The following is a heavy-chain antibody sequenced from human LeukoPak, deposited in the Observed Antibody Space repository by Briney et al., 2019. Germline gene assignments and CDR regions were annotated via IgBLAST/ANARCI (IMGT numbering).Heavy chain of an antibody. CDR3: ATGAAARPFDP. Sequence: SVKVSCKASGGTFSSYTISWVRQAPGQGLEWMGRIIPILGIANYAQKLQGRVTITADKSTSTAYMELSSLRSEDTAVYYCATGAAARPFDPWGQGTLVTVS. CDR1: GGTFSSYT. J-gene: IGHJ5*02. V-gene: IGHV1-69*02. D-gene: IGHD6-6*01. CDR2: IIPILGIA.